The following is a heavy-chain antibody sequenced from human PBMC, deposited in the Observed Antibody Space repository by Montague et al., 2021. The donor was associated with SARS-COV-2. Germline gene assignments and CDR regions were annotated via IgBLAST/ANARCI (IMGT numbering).Heavy chain of an antibody. D-gene: IGHD3-10*01. CDR2: IYWNGDK. CDR1: GFSLRSDDEG. J-gene: IGHJ4*02. CDR3: AHRGMIRGLIFDY. V-gene: IGHV2-5*01. Sequence: PALMKPTQTLTLTCTFSGFSLRSDDEGVAWIRQSPGQALEWLAVIYWNGDKRYSPSLQRRLTISKDTSENQVVLTMTNMDPVDTATYYCAHRGMIRGLIFDYWGQGTLVTVSS.